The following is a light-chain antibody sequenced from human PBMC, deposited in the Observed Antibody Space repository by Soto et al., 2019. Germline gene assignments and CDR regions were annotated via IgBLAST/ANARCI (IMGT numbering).Light chain of an antibody. J-gene: IGKJ2*01. V-gene: IGKV1-5*03. CDR3: QHYFSYPYA. CDR2: KAS. CDR1: QSVLTW. Sequence: DIQMTQSPATLSASVGDTVSITCRASQSVLTWLAWYQQKPGKAPNLLIYKASRLRDGVPSRFSGSGSGTDFTLTISSLRPVDFASYFCQHYFSYPYAFGQGTKLEI.